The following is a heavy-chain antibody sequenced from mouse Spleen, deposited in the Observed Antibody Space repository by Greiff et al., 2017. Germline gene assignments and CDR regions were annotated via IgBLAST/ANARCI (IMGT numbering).Heavy chain of an antibody. V-gene: IGHV2-5-1*01. CDR1: GFSLTSYG. Sequence: QVHVKQSGPSLVQPSQSLSITCTVSGFSLTSYGVHWVRQSPGKGLEWLGVIWRGGSTDYNAAFMSRLSITKDNSKSQVFFKMNSLQADDTAIYYCAKETTVVAYYYAMDYWGQGTSVTVSS. CDR3: AKETTVVAYYYAMDY. J-gene: IGHJ4*01. CDR2: IWRGGST. D-gene: IGHD1-1*01.